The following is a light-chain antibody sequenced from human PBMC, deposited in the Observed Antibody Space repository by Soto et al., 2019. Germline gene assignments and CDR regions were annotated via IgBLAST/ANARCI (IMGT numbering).Light chain of an antibody. J-gene: IGKJ4*01. V-gene: IGKV3-11*01. CDR1: QSVSSY. CDR2: DAS. Sequence: EIVLTLSPATLSLSPGERATLSCRASQSVSSYLAWYQQKPGQAPRLLIYDASNRATGIPARFGGSGSGTDFTLTISSLEPEDFAVYYCQQRSNWPGGLTFGGGTKVDIK. CDR3: QQRSNWPGGLT.